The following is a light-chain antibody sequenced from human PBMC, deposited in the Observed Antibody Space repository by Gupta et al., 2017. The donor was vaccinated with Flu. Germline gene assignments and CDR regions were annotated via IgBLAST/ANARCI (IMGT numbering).Light chain of an antibody. CDR2: GAS. CDR3: QQYGSSPQT. J-gene: IGKJ2*01. V-gene: IGKV3-20*01. CDR1: QSVSSSY. Sequence: GTRSLSPGDRATLSCRASQSVSSSYLAWYQQKPGQAPRLLIYGASSRATGIPDRFSGSGSGTDFTLTISRLEPEDFAVYYCQQYGSSPQTFGQGTKLEIK.